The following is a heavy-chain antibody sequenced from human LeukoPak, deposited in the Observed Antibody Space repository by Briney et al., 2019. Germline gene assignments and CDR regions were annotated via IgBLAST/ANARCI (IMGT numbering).Heavy chain of an antibody. D-gene: IGHD2-15*01. CDR1: GFTFRDAG. J-gene: IGHJ6*02. Sequence: GGSLRLSCAASGFTFRDAGMSWVRQAPGKGLEWVGRIRSETDGGTTDYAAPVKGRFTISRDDSKNTVYLQMNSLRAEDTAVYYCASRPIPVVVAATGDDYYYYGMDVWGQGTTVTVSS. V-gene: IGHV3-15*01. CDR3: ASRPIPVVVAATGDDYYYYGMDV. CDR2: IRSETDGGTT.